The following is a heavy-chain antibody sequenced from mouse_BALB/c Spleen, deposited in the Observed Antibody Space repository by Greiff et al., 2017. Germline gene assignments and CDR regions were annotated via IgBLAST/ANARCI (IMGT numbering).Heavy chain of an antibody. D-gene: IGHD2-4*01. CDR1: GYTFTSYV. Sequence: EVQLVESGPELVKPGASVKMSCKASGYTFTSYVMHWVKQKPGQGLEWIGYINPYNDGTKYNEKFKGKATLTSDKSSSTAYMELSSLTSEDSAVYYCARDGDYDWYFDVWGAGTTVTVSS. CDR2: INPYNDGT. J-gene: IGHJ1*01. CDR3: ARDGDYDWYFDV. V-gene: IGHV1-14*01.